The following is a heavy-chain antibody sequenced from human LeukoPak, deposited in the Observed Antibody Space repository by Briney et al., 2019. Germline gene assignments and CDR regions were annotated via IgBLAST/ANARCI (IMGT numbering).Heavy chain of an antibody. D-gene: IGHD3-9*01. Sequence: SVEVSCKASGCTFSSYAISWVRQAPGQGLEWMGGIIPIFGTANYAQKFQGRVTITTDESTSTAYMELSSLRSEDTAVYYCARLKGSILTGYWFDPWGQGTLVTVSS. CDR1: GCTFSSYA. CDR3: ARLKGSILTGYWFDP. V-gene: IGHV1-69*05. CDR2: IIPIFGTA. J-gene: IGHJ5*02.